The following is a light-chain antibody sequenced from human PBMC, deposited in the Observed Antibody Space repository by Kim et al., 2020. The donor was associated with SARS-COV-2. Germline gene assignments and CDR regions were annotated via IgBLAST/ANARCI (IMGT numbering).Light chain of an antibody. J-gene: IGKJ2*01. Sequence: DIVMTQSPDSLAVSLGERATINCKSSQSVLYSSNNKNYLAWYQQKPGQPPKLLIYWASTRESGVPDRFSGSGSGTDFTLIISSLQAEDVVVFYYRQYYCAPPYTFGQGTKLEI. V-gene: IGKV4-1*01. CDR3: RQYYCAPPYT. CDR1: QSVLYSSNNKNY. CDR2: WAS.